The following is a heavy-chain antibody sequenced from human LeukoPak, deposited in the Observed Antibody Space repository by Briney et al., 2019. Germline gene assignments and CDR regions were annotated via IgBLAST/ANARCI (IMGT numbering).Heavy chain of an antibody. CDR2: IRSKANSYAT. CDR1: GFTFSGSA. Sequence: GGSLRLSCATSGFTFSGSAMHWVRQASGKGLEWVGRIRSKANSYATAYAASVKGRFTISRDDSKNTAYLQMNSLKTEDTAVYYCATGNSRDAFDIWGQGTMVTVSS. CDR3: ATGNSRDAFDI. J-gene: IGHJ3*02. D-gene: IGHD2/OR15-2a*01. V-gene: IGHV3-73*01.